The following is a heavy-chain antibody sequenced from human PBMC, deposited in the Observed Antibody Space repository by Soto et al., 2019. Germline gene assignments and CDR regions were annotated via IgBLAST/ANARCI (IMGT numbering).Heavy chain of an antibody. J-gene: IGHJ4*02. V-gene: IGHV4-31*03. Sequence: SETLSLTCTVSGGSISSGGYYWSWIRQHPGKGLEWIGYIYYSGSTYYNPSLKSRVTISVDTSKNQFSLKLISVTAADTAVYYCARVVSSGEYFDSWGQGTLVTVSS. CDR2: IYYSGST. D-gene: IGHD3-22*01. CDR3: ARVVSSGEYFDS. CDR1: GGSISSGGYY.